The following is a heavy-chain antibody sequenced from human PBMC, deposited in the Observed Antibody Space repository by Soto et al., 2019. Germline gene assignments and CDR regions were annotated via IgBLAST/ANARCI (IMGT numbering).Heavy chain of an antibody. J-gene: IGHJ6*03. CDR2: ICSGGST. Sequence: PGGSLRLSCAASGFTVSNSYMSWVRQAPGKGLEWVSVICSGGSTYYADSVKGRFTISRDNSKNTLYLQMNSLRAEDTAVYYCAKGNGDYNREIKYYYYYMDVWGKGTTVTVSS. CDR1: GFTVSNSY. D-gene: IGHD4-17*01. V-gene: IGHV3-66*01. CDR3: AKGNGDYNREIKYYYYYMDV.